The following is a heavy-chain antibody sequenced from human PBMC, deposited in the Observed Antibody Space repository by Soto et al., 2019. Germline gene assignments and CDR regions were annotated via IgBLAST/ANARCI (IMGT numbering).Heavy chain of an antibody. D-gene: IGHD3-9*01. CDR2: VSGNGAVT. CDR3: SCDILRPLPTGVDY. V-gene: IGHV3-23*01. CDR1: GFTFGNYA. J-gene: IGHJ4*02. Sequence: GGSLRLSCAASGFTFGNYAMNWVRQAPGKGLEWVSTVSGNGAVTYYADSVKGRFTISRDNSRSTLYLQMNNLRAEDTAVYFCSCDILRPLPTGVDYWGKGTLVTVSS.